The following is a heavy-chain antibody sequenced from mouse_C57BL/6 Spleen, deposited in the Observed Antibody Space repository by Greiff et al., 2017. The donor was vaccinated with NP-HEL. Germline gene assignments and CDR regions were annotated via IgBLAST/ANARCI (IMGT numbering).Heavy chain of an antibody. J-gene: IGHJ3*01. V-gene: IGHV1-55*01. CDR2: IYPGSGST. D-gene: IGHD2-4*01. CDR3: AILYYDYGWFAY. CDR1: GYTFTSYW. Sequence: QVQLQQPGAELVKPGASVKMSCKASGYTFTSYWITWVKQRPGQGLEWIGDIYPGSGSTNYNEKFKSKATLTVDTSSSTAYMQLSSLTSEDSAVYYCAILYYDYGWFAYWGQGTLVTVSA.